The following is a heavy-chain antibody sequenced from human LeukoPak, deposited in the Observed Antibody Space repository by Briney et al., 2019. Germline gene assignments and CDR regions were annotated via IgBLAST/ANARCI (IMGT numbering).Heavy chain of an antibody. CDR1: GFTFSSYA. CDR2: ISGSGSSA. J-gene: IGHJ4*02. V-gene: IGHV3-23*01. CDR3: AKDLYYDSSGYSAKAY. D-gene: IGHD3-22*01. Sequence: GGSLRLSCVASGFTFSSYAMSWVRQAPGKGLEWVSGISGSGSSAYYADSVKGRFTISRDNSKNTLYLQMNGLRAEDTAVYYCAKDLYYDSSGYSAKAYWGQGTLVTVSS.